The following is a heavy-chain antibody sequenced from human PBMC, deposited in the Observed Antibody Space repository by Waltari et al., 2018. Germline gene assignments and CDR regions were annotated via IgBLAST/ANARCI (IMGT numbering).Heavy chain of an antibody. V-gene: IGHV1-69*12. CDR2: IIPICGTA. CDR1: GGTFSSYA. D-gene: IGHD6-13*01. CDR3: ARDLYSQAAADPYYYYYMDV. J-gene: IGHJ6*03. Sequence: QVQLVQSGAEVKKPGSSVKVSCKASGGTFSSYAISWVRQAPGQGLEWMGGIIPICGTANYAQKFQGRVTITADESTSTAYMELSSLRSEDTAVYYCARDLYSQAAADPYYYYYMDVWGKGTTVTVSS.